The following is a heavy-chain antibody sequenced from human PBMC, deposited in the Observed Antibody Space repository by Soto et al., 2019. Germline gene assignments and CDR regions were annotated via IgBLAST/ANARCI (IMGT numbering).Heavy chain of an antibody. D-gene: IGHD2-21*02. Sequence: GGSLRLSCAASGFTFSSYAMHWVRQAPGKGLEWVAVISYDGSNKYYADSVKGRFTISRDDSKNTLYLQMNSLRAEDTAVYYCARDHTAFDYWGQGTLVTVSS. CDR1: GFTFSSYA. CDR3: ARDHTAFDY. J-gene: IGHJ4*02. CDR2: ISYDGSNK. V-gene: IGHV3-30-3*01.